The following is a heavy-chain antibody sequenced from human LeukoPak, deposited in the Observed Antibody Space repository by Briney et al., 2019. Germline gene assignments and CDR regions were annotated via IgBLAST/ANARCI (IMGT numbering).Heavy chain of an antibody. V-gene: IGHV4-34*01. CDR3: ARILSAAGPDY. D-gene: IGHD6-13*01. CDR1: GGSFSGYY. Sequence: PSETLSLTCAVYGGSFSGYYWSWIRQPPGKGLEWIGEINHSGSTNYNPSLKSRVTISVDTSKNQFSLKLSSVTAADTAVYYRARILSAAGPDYWGQGTLVTVSS. J-gene: IGHJ4*02. CDR2: INHSGST.